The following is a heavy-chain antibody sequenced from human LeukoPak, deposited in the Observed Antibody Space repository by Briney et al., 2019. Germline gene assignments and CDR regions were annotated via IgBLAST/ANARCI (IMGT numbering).Heavy chain of an antibody. J-gene: IGHJ6*03. Sequence: EASVKVSCKASGGTFSSYAISWVRQAPGQGLEWMGGIIPIFGTANYAQKFQGRVTITTDESTSTAYMELSSLRSEDTAVYYCARGVHYYYYYMDVWGKGTTVTVSS. CDR1: GGTFSSYA. CDR3: ARGVHYYYYYMDV. V-gene: IGHV1-69*05. CDR2: IIPIFGTA.